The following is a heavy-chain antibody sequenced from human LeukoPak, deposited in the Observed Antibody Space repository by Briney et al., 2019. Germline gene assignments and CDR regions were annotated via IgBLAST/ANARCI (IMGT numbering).Heavy chain of an antibody. CDR1: GGSFSGYY. CDR3: ARLTGSYYFYYYMDV. Sequence: SETLSLTCVVYGGSFSGYYWSWIRQPPGKGLEWIGEINHSGSTNYNPSLKSRVTISVDTSKNQFSLKLSSVTAADTAVYFCARLTGSYYFYYYMDVWGKGTTVTVSS. D-gene: IGHD3-10*01. CDR2: INHSGST. J-gene: IGHJ6*03. V-gene: IGHV4-34*01.